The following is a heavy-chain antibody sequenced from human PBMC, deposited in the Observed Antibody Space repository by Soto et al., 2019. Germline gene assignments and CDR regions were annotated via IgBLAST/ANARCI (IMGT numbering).Heavy chain of an antibody. V-gene: IGHV3-21*01. CDR2: ISSGRPDI. Sequence: PGGPLRLSCAASGFSFDTYNMNWVRQAPGKGLEWVSSISSGRPDIFYADSVRGRFTISRDDAKKSLFLQMNSLRADDTAVYYCARDHLGIAAGDFDLWGQGTLVTVSS. D-gene: IGHD6-19*01. CDR3: ARDHLGIAAGDFDL. J-gene: IGHJ4*02. CDR1: GFSFDTYN.